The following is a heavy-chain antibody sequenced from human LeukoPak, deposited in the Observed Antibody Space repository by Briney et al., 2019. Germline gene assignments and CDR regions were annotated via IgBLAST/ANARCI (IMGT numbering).Heavy chain of an antibody. CDR3: ASGRDGYRSFDY. CDR2: INHSGST. V-gene: IGHV4-34*01. D-gene: IGHD5-24*01. J-gene: IGHJ4*02. CDR1: GGSFSGYY. Sequence: PSETLSLTCAVYGGSFSGYYWSWIRQPPGKGLEWIGEINHSGSTNYNPSLKSRVTTSVDTSKNQFSLKLSSVTAADTAVYYCASGRDGYRSFDYWGQGTLVTVSS.